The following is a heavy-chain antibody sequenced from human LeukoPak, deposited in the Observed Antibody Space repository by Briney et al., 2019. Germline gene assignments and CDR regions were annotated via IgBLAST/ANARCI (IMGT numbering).Heavy chain of an antibody. CDR1: GGTFSSYA. D-gene: IGHD5-24*01. J-gene: IGHJ4*02. CDR3: ARDWGEMATIEGVPADY. Sequence: ASVKVSCKASGGTFSSYAISWVRQAPGQGLEWMGWISAYNGSTNYAQKLQGRVTMTTDTSTSTAYMELRSLRSDDTAVYYCARDWGEMATIEGVPADYWGQGTLVTVSS. CDR2: ISAYNGST. V-gene: IGHV1-18*01.